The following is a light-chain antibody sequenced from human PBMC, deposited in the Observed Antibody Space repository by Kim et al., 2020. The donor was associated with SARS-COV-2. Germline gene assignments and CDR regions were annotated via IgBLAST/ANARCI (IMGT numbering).Light chain of an antibody. J-gene: IGLJ2*01. V-gene: IGLV1-40*01. CDR3: QSYDSSLSGYVV. Sequence: VTSSCTGSSSNIGAGYEVHWYQQLPGTAPKLLIYGNSNRPSGVPDRFSGSKSGTSASLAITGLQAEDEADYYCQSYDSSLSGYVVFGGGTQLTVL. CDR2: GNS. CDR1: SSNIGAGYE.